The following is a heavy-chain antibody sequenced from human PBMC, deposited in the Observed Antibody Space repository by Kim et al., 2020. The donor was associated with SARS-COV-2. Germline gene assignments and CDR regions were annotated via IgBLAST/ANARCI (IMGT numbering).Heavy chain of an antibody. D-gene: IGHD2-15*01. J-gene: IGHJ4*02. Sequence: SETLSLTCAVYGGSFSGYYWSWIRQPPGKGLEWIGEINHSGSTNYNPSLKSRVTISVDTSKNQFSLKLSSVTAADTAVYYCARGPDEDGGYWDYWGQGTLVTVSS. CDR1: GGSFSGYY. V-gene: IGHV4-34*01. CDR2: INHSGST. CDR3: ARGPDEDGGYWDY.